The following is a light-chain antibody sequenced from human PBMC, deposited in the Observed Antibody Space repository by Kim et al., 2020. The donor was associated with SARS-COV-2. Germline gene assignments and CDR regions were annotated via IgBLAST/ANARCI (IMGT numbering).Light chain of an antibody. CDR2: DAS. J-gene: IGKJ4*01. CDR3: QHRGNWAPRT. Sequence: ENVLTQSPPTLSLSPGERATLTCRASQSVSNYLAWYQQKPGQAPRLLIYDASKRAAGNPARFSGRGVGTEFTLTINSLGPEDSAVNYCQHRGNWAPRTVGGGTKVDIK. V-gene: IGKV3-11*01. CDR1: QSVSNY.